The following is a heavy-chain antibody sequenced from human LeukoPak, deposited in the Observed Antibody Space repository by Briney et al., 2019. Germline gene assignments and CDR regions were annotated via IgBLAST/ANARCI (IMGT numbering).Heavy chain of an antibody. CDR2: ICGSGGST. V-gene: IGHV3-23*01. CDR3: AKDLKALDAFDI. Sequence: PGGSLRLSCAASGSTFNIYAMSWVRQPPGKGLEWVSGICGSGGSTYYADSVKGRFTISRDNSKNTVFLQMNSLRAEDTAVYYCAKDLKALDAFDIWGQGTMVTVSS. CDR1: GSTFNIYA. J-gene: IGHJ3*02.